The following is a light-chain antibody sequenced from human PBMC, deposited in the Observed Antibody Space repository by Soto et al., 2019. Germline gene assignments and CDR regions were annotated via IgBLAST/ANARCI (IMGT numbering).Light chain of an antibody. V-gene: IGKV3-20*01. CDR1: QSVSSNY. CDR3: QQYGGSMT. J-gene: IGKJ1*01. Sequence: EIVLIPSPATRSVSPGERATRCCRASQSVSSNYLAWYQQKPGRAPRLLIYGASSRDTGIPDRFSGSGSGTDFTLTISRLEPEDFAVYYCQQYGGSMTFGQGTKVDIK. CDR2: GAS.